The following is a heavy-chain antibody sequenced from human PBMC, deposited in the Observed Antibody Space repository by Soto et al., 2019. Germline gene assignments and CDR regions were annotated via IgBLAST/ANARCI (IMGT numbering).Heavy chain of an antibody. V-gene: IGHV5-51*01. CDR3: AAWQDAAFDI. Sequence: RGESLKISCKGSGYSFPTYWIGWVRQMPGKGLEWMGIIYPGDSDARYSPSFQGQVTISADKSISTAYLQWSSLKASDTAMYYCAAWQDAAFDIWGQGTMVTVSS. CDR1: GYSFPTYW. J-gene: IGHJ3*02. CDR2: IYPGDSDA.